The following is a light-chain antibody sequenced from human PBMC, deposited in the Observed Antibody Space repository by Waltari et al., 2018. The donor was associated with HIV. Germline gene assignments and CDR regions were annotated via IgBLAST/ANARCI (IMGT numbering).Light chain of an antibody. CDR2: RDN. Sequence: QSVLTQPPSASGTPGQRVTISCSGGSSNIGLYHVSLYQQFPGTAPKLLIYRDNQRPPGVPDRFSGSKSGTSASLVISGLRSEDEADYYCAAWDDRLSGLFGGGTKVTVL. CDR3: AAWDDRLSGL. V-gene: IGLV1-47*01. CDR1: SSNIGLYH. J-gene: IGLJ2*01.